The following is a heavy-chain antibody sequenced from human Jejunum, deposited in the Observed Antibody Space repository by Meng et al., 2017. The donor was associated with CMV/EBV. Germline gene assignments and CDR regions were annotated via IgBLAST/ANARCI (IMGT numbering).Heavy chain of an antibody. CDR3: ARAGYSSIGYRSSWPPGDFDS. J-gene: IGHJ4*02. Sequence: VWTWITPSPSSGLEWLGMTHYRSNWYNDYAASVKTRISINADTSKNQFSLQLNSVTPEDTAVYYCARAGYSSIGYRSSWPPGDFDSWGQGTLVTVSS. CDR2: THYRSNWYN. V-gene: IGHV6-1*01. CDR1: V. D-gene: IGHD6-13*01.